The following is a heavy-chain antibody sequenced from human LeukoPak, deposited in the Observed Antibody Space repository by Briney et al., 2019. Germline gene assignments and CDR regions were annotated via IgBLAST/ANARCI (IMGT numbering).Heavy chain of an antibody. J-gene: IGHJ4*02. D-gene: IGHD2-15*01. V-gene: IGHV1-2*06. Sequence: GASVKVSCKASGYTFTGYYMHWVRQAPGQGLEWMGRINPNSGGTNYAQKFQGRVTMTRDTSISTAYMELSRLRSDDTAVYYCARGRRRGGSCYSDYWGQETLVTVSS. CDR2: INPNSGGT. CDR1: GYTFTGYY. CDR3: ARGRRRGGSCYSDY.